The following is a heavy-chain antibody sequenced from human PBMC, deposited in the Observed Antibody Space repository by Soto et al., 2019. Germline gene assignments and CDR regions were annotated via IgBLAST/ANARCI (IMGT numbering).Heavy chain of an antibody. CDR3: ARDLDGQPYYGMDV. V-gene: IGHV3-48*03. CDR1: GFTFSSYE. D-gene: IGHD6-13*01. J-gene: IGHJ6*02. CDR2: ISSSGSTI. Sequence: PGGSLRLSCAASGFTFSSYEMNWVRQAPGKGLEWVSYISSSGSTIYYADSVKGRFTISRDNAKNPLYLQMNSLRAEDTAVYYCARDLDGQPYYGMDVWGQGTTVTVSS.